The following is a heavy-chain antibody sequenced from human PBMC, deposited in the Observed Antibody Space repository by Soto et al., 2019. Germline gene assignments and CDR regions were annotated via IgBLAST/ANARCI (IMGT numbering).Heavy chain of an antibody. CDR1: GVSISSHDW. CDR2: SHQSGNT. J-gene: IGHJ4*02. V-gene: IGHV4-4*02. D-gene: IGHD6-13*01. CDR3: ATRYSSRFY. Sequence: QVQLQESGPGLVKPSGTLSLTCAVSGVSISSHDWWTWVRQPPGKGLEWIGESHQSGNTNYTSSLESRVPISVHKSKTQSSLKLTAATVADTAVYYCATRYSSRFYWGQGTLVTVSS.